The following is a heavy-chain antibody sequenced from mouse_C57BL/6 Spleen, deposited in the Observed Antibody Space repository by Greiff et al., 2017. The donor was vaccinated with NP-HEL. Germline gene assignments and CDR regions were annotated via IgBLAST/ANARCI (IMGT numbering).Heavy chain of an antibody. CDR3: TRQGYAMDY. J-gene: IGHJ4*01. Sequence: VQLKQSGAELVRPGASVTLSCKASGYTFTDYEMHWVKQTPVHGLEWIGAIDPETGGTAYNQKFKGKAILTADKSSSTAYMELRSLTSEDSAVYYCTRQGYAMDYWGQGTSVTVSS. V-gene: IGHV1-15*01. CDR1: GYTFTDYE. CDR2: IDPETGGT.